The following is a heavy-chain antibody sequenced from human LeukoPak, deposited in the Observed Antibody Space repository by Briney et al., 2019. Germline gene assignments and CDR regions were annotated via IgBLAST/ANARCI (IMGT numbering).Heavy chain of an antibody. D-gene: IGHD3-10*01. CDR2: IWYDGSNR. CDR1: GFAFSSYG. V-gene: IGHV3-33*01. Sequence: GGSLRLSCAASGFAFSSYGMHWVRQAPGKGLEWVGVIWYDGSNRYYADSVKGRFTISRDNSKNTLYLQMNSLRAEDTAVYYCARGGEHGAFGIQGPRTIVT. CDR3: ARGGEHGAFGI. J-gene: IGHJ3*02.